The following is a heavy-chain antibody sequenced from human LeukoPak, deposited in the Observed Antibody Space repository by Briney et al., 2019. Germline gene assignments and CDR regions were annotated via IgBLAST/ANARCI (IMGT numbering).Heavy chain of an antibody. J-gene: IGHJ4*02. CDR1: GGSISSGAYY. CDR2: IYYSGST. Sequence: SQTLSLTCTVSGGSISSGAYYWSWIRQHPGKGLEWIGYIYYSGSTYYNPSLKSRVTISVDTSKNQFSLKLSSVTAADTAVYYCARVHYDILTGYTYFFGYCGQGTLVTVSS. D-gene: IGHD3-9*01. CDR3: ARVHYDILTGYTYFFGY. V-gene: IGHV4-31*03.